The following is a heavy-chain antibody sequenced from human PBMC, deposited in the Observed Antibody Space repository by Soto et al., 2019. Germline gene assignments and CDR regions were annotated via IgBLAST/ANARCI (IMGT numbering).Heavy chain of an antibody. CDR3: ARLFCSCGSCYSHYFDY. J-gene: IGHJ4*02. V-gene: IGHV2-5*02. CDR1: EFSLSTSGVG. Sequence: QITLKESGPPLVKPTQTLTLTCTFSEFSLSTSGVGVGWIRQPPGKALEWLALIYWDDDKRYSPSLKSRLTIPNDTPKNQVVLTITNLDPVDPAPYYCARLFCSCGSCYSHYFDYWGQGTLVTVSS. D-gene: IGHD2-15*01. CDR2: IYWDDDK.